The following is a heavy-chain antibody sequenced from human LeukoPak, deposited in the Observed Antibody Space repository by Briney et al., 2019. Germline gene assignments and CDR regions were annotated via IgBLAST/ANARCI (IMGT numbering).Heavy chain of an antibody. CDR1: GFTFSSYW. CDR2: INWNGGST. J-gene: IGHJ4*02. CDR3: ARDEAGTHDY. Sequence: GGSLRLSCAASGFTFSSYWMSWVRQAPGKGLEWVSGINWNGGSTGYADSVKGRFTISRDNAKNSLYLQMNSLRAEDTALYYCARDEAGTHDYWGQGTLVTVSS. V-gene: IGHV3-20*04. D-gene: IGHD6-19*01.